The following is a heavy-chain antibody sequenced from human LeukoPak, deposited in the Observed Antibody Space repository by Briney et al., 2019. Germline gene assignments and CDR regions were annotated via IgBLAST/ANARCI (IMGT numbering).Heavy chain of an antibody. CDR2: INAGNGNT. V-gene: IGHV1-3*01. D-gene: IGHD2-15*01. CDR3: ARALDIVVVVAAF. Sequence: ASVKVSCKASGYTFTSYAMHWVRQAPGQRLEWMGWINAGNGNTKYSQKFQGRVTITRDTSASTAYMELSSLGSEDTAVYYCARALDIVVVVAAFWGQGTLVTVSS. CDR1: GYTFTSYA. J-gene: IGHJ4*02.